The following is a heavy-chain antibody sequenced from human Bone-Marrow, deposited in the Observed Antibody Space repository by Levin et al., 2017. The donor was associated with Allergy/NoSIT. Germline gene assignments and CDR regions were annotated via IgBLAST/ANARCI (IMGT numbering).Heavy chain of an antibody. J-gene: IGHJ6*03. Sequence: SETLSLTCTVSGTSINSGSNLWSWIRQSPTKGLEWIGYIDYRGHTDYNPSLRSRVTISADTSKNRFSLDLRSVTAADTAIYYCMRDLDYYYYMDVWGKGTTVTVSS. CDR2: IDYRGHT. V-gene: IGHV4-61*01. CDR1: GTSINSGSNL. CDR3: MRDLDYYYYMDV.